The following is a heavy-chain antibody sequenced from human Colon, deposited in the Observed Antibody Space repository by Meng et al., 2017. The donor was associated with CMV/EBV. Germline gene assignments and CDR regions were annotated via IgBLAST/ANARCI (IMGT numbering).Heavy chain of an antibody. V-gene: IGHV3-21*01. J-gene: IGHJ4*02. Sequence: GESLKISCAASGFTFSNYSMSWVRQAPGKGLEWVSSIDPGSSYTYYADSVRGRFTISRDNAKNSLYLQLSRLRAEDTAVYYCACLRLGGLSPDYWGQGTLVTVSS. CDR2: IDPGSSYT. CDR1: GFTFSNYS. D-gene: IGHD3-16*02. CDR3: ACLRLGGLSPDY.